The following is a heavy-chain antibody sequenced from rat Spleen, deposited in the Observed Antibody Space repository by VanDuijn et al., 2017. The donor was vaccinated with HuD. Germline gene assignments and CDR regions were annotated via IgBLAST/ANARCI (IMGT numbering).Heavy chain of an antibody. CDR2: ISYDGNNT. CDR3: ARPNYPGFNYFDY. J-gene: IGHJ2*01. D-gene: IGHD1-4*01. V-gene: IGHV5-7*01. CDR1: GFTFSDYN. Sequence: EVRLVESGGDLVRPGRSLKLSCAASGFTFSDYNMAWVRQAPKKGLEWVATISYDGNNTYYRDSVKGRFTISRDNAKSTLCLQMDSLRSEDTATYYCARPNYPGFNYFDYWGQGVMVTVSS.